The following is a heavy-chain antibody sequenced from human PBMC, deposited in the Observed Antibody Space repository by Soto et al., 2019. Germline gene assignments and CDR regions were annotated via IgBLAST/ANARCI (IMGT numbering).Heavy chain of an antibody. D-gene: IGHD2-15*01. J-gene: IGHJ6*02. V-gene: IGHV3-21*01. CDR2: ISSRSSYI. CDR1: GFTFSSYS. Sequence: GGSLTLSRASSGFTFSSYSMNSVRQAPGKGLEWVSSISSRSSYIYYADSVKGRFTISRDNAKNSLYLQMNSLRAEDTAVYYCARDIVVVVADTDYYYGMDVWGQGTTVTVSS. CDR3: ARDIVVVVADTDYYYGMDV.